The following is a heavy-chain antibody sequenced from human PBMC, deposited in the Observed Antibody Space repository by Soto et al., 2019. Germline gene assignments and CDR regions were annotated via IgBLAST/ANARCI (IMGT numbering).Heavy chain of an antibody. CDR2: IWYDGSGQ. V-gene: IGHV3-33*03. CDR1: GFTFSNYG. CDR3: AKDEVSRKYYGHALDV. Sequence: QVQLVESGGGLVQPGRSLRLSCVVSGFTFSNYGMHWVRQAPGKGLEWVADIWYDGSGQRYAGSVQGRFTISRDNSKNTLYLQLNSLRVEATAAYYCAKDEVSRKYYGHALDVWGQGTTVTVSS. J-gene: IGHJ6*02. D-gene: IGHD2-8*01.